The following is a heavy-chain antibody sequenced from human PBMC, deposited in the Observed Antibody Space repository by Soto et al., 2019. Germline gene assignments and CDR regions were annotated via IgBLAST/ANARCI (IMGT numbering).Heavy chain of an antibody. CDR1: GFTFSIYA. Sequence: EVQLLESGGGLVQPGGSLRLSCAASGFTFSIYAMNWVRQAPGKGLEWVSVISGSGGSTYYADSVKCRFTISRDNSKNTLYLQMNSLRAEATAVYYCARRTVGWYFDLWGRGPLVTVSS. J-gene: IGHJ2*01. CDR2: ISGSGGST. V-gene: IGHV3-23*01. CDR3: ARRTVGWYFDL. D-gene: IGHD4-17*01.